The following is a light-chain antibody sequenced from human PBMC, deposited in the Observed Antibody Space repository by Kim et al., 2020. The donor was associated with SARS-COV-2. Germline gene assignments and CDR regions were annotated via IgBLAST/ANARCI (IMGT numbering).Light chain of an antibody. CDR3: QQYSSHWT. Sequence: SASVGDRVTITCRASQSISIWLAWYQQIPGKAPKLLIYKASSLESEVPSRFGGSGSGTEFTLTISSLQPDDFATYYCQQYSSHWTFGQGTKVDIK. CDR2: KAS. V-gene: IGKV1-5*03. CDR1: QSISIW. J-gene: IGKJ1*01.